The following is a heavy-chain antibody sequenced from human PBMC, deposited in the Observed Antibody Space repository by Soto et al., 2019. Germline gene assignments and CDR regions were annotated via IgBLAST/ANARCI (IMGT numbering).Heavy chain of an antibody. Sequence: PSETLSLTCTVSGGSISSSSYYWGWIRQPPGKGLEWIGSIYYSGSTYYNPSLKSRVTISVDTSKNQFSLKLSSVTAADTAVYYCALYSSGWPPKAQFDPSGHGTLVTVS. CDR1: GGSISSSSYY. CDR3: ALYSSGWPPKAQFDP. D-gene: IGHD6-19*01. CDR2: IYYSGST. V-gene: IGHV4-39*01. J-gene: IGHJ5*02.